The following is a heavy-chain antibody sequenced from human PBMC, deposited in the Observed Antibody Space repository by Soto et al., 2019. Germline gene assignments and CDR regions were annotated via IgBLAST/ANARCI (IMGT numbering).Heavy chain of an antibody. J-gene: IGHJ4*02. CDR1: GFTFSSYG. D-gene: IGHD3-22*01. Sequence: QVQLVESGGGVVQPGRSLRLSCAASGFTFSSYGMHWVRQAPGKGLEWVAVISYDGSNKYYADSVKGRFTISRDNSKNTLYLQMNSLRAEDTAVYYCAKDEGLSYYDSSCYLDYWGQGTLVTVSS. V-gene: IGHV3-30*18. CDR3: AKDEGLSYYDSSCYLDY. CDR2: ISYDGSNK.